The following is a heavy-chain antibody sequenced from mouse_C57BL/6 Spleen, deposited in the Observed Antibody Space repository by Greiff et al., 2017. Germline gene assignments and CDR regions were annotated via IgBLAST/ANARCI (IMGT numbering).Heavy chain of an antibody. Sequence: QVQLQQPGAELVKPGASVKMSCKASGYTFTSYWITWVKQRPGQGLEWIGDIYPGSGSTNYNEKFKSKATLTVDTSSSTAYMQLSSLTSEDSAVYYCARVYYDYDDGFAYWGQGTLVTVSA. CDR1: GYTFTSYW. J-gene: IGHJ3*01. D-gene: IGHD2-4*01. V-gene: IGHV1-55*01. CDR2: IYPGSGST. CDR3: ARVYYDYDDGFAY.